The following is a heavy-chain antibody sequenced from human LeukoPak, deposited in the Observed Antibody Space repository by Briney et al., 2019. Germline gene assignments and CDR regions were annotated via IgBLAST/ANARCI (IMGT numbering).Heavy chain of an antibody. Sequence: GGSLRLSCAASGFTFSSYAMSWVRQAPGKGLEWVSAISGSGGSTYYADSVKGRFTISRDNYKNTLYLQMNSLRAEDTAVYYCANTAELGVPFWYYYYYMDVWGKGTSVTVSS. CDR1: GFTFSSYA. J-gene: IGHJ6*03. D-gene: IGHD3-16*01. V-gene: IGHV3-23*01. CDR3: ANTAELGVPFWYYYYYMDV. CDR2: ISGSGGST.